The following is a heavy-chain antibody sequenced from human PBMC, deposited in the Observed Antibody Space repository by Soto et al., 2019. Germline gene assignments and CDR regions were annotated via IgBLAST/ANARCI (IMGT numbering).Heavy chain of an antibody. V-gene: IGHV3-53*01. Sequence: GGSLRLSCAASGFSFRGKNYLTWVRQAPGKGLEWVSGLYDTDGTYYADSVKGRFSVSRDNSKNTFYLQLHSLSPDDTALYCCGTWSQRDHAFDVWGLGTMVTVSS. J-gene: IGHJ3*01. CDR3: GTWSQRDHAFDV. D-gene: IGHD1-7*01. CDR1: GFSFRGKNY. CDR2: LYDTDGT.